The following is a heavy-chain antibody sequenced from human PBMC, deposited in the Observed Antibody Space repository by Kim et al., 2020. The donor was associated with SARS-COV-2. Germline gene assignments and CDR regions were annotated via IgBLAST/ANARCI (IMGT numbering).Heavy chain of an antibody. V-gene: IGHV5-10-1*01. CDR1: GYSFTSYW. CDR2: IDPSDSYT. Sequence: GESLKISCKGSGYSFTSYWISWVRQMPGKGLEWMGRIDPSDSYTNYSPSFQGHVTISADKSISTAYLQWSSLKASDTAMYYCARRGVRGPSYYYYGMDVWGQGTTVTVSS. CDR3: ARRGVRGPSYYYYGMDV. J-gene: IGHJ6*02. D-gene: IGHD3-10*01.